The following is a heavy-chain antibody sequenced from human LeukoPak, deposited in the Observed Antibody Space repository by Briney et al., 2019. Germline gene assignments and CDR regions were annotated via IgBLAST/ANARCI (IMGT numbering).Heavy chain of an antibody. D-gene: IGHD2-15*01. J-gene: IGHJ4*02. Sequence: SETLSLTCAVYGGSFSDYFWGWIRQPPGKGLEWIGSIYYSGSTYQNPSLKSRVTISVDTSKNQFFLKLSSVTAADTAVYYCARYPIYCSGGSCYSFDYWGQGTLVTVSS. CDR3: ARYPIYCSGGSCYSFDY. CDR2: IYYSGST. V-gene: IGHV4-39*01. CDR1: GGSFSDYF.